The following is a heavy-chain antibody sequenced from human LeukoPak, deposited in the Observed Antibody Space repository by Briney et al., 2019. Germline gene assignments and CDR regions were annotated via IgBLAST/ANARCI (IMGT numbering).Heavy chain of an antibody. J-gene: IGHJ5*02. Sequence: GSLRLSCTASGLTFSSYAMHWVRQAPGKGLEWVAVIWNDGGDKYYADSVKGRFTISRDNSKNTLYLQMNSLRAEDTAVYYCARDLSRNWFDPWGQGTLVTVSS. V-gene: IGHV3-33*01. CDR3: ARDLSRNWFDP. CDR2: IWNDGGDK. CDR1: GLTFSSYA.